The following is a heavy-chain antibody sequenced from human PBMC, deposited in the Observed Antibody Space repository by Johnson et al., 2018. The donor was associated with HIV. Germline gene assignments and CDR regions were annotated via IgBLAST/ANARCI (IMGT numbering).Heavy chain of an antibody. CDR3: ARVLNARPQWALDI. CDR1: GFTFSDYY. J-gene: IGHJ3*02. D-gene: IGHD5-24*01. Sequence: QVQVVESGGGLVTPGGSVKLFCQGSGFTFSDYYMTWIRQAPGTGLEWVSYIRTDGSSTYYADAVTGRFTISRDNARNFLYLQMNSVRAEDTALYFCARVLNARPQWALDIWGQGTMVTVSS. CDR2: IRTDGSST. V-gene: IGHV3-11*01.